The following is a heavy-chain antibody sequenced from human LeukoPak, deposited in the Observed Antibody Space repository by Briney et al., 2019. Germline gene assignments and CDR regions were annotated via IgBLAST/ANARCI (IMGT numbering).Heavy chain of an antibody. J-gene: IGHJ4*02. CDR2: IKQDGSEK. CDR1: GFTFSSYW. Sequence: PGGSLRLSCAASGFTFSSYWMSWVRQAPGKGLEWVANIKQDGSEKYYVDSVKGRFTISRDNAKNSLYLQMNSLRAEDTAVYYCAKSGPYCSSTSCNYFDYWGQGTLVTVSS. V-gene: IGHV3-7*03. CDR3: AKSGPYCSSTSCNYFDY. D-gene: IGHD2-2*01.